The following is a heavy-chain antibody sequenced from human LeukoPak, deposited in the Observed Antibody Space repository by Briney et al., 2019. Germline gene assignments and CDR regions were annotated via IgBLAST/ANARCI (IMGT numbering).Heavy chain of an antibody. CDR3: ARERWEALDY. CDR1: GGSFSGYY. D-gene: IGHD1-26*01. J-gene: IGHJ4*02. Sequence: PSETLSLTCAVYGGSFSGYYWSWIRQPPGKGLEWIGYIYYSGSTNYNPSLKSRVTISVDTSKNQFSLKLSSVTAADTAVYYCARERWEALDYWGQGTLVTVSS. V-gene: IGHV4-59*01. CDR2: IYYSGST.